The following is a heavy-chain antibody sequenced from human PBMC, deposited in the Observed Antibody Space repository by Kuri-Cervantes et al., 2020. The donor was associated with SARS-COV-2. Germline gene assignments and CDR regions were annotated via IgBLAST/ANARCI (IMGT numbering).Heavy chain of an antibody. CDR3: ARDSSSGWFSY. J-gene: IGHJ4*02. CDR2: IKQDGSEK. V-gene: IGHV3-7*01. CDR1: GFTFSSYA. D-gene: IGHD6-19*01. Sequence: GESLKISCAASGFTFSSYATSWVRQAPGKGLEWVANIKQDGSEKYYVDSVKGRFTISRDNAKNSLYLQMNSLRAEDTAVYYCARDSSSGWFSYWGQGTLVTVSS.